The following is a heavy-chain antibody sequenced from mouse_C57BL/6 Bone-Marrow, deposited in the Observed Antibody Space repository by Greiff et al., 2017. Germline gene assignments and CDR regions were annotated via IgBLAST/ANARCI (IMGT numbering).Heavy chain of an antibody. D-gene: IGHD1-1*01. Sequence: EVQLVESGGGLVQPGGSLKLSCAASGFTFSDYYMYWVRQTPETRLEWVAYISNGGGSTYYPDTVKGRFTIYRDNAKNTLYLQMSRLKSEDTAMYYCARRTTVVPYYFDYGGKGTTLTVSS. CDR2: ISNGGGST. J-gene: IGHJ2*01. CDR3: ARRTTVVPYYFDY. CDR1: GFTFSDYY. V-gene: IGHV5-12*01.